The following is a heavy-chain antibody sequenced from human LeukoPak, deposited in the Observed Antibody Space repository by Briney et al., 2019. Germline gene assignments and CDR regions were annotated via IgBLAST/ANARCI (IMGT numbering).Heavy chain of an antibody. Sequence: PSETLSLTCAVYGGSFSGYYWSWTRQPPGKGLEWIGYIYYSGSTYYNPSLKGRVTISVDTSKNQFSLRLSSVTAADTAVYYCAREIFGVVTKSPLFDPWGQGTLVTVSS. D-gene: IGHD3-3*01. J-gene: IGHJ5*02. CDR3: AREIFGVVTKSPLFDP. V-gene: IGHV4-34*09. CDR2: IYYSGST. CDR1: GGSFSGYY.